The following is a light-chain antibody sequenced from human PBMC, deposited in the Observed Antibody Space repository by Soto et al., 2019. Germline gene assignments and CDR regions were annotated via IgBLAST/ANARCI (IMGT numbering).Light chain of an antibody. V-gene: IGKV1-12*01. J-gene: IGKJ1*01. CDR3: QQANIPPT. CDR2: TAS. Sequence: DIQMTQSQSSVSASVGDRVTITCRASQDISNRLVWSQQKPGNAPTLLISTASNLQSGVPSRFSGSGSGTEFTLTISGLQPEDVATYYCQQANIPPTFGQGNKVEIK. CDR1: QDISNR.